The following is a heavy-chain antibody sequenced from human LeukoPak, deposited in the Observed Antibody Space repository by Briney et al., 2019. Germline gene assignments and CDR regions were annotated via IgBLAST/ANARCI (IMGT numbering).Heavy chain of an antibody. V-gene: IGHV1-18*01. J-gene: IGHJ4*02. Sequence: ASVKVSCKASGYTFTSYGISWVRQAPGQGLEWMGWISAYNGDTNYAQKLQGRVTMTTDTSTSTAYMEPRSLRSDETAVYYCARDAGTAYADYSGQRTLVTASS. CDR2: ISAYNGDT. CDR1: GYTFTSYG. D-gene: IGHD6-13*01. CDR3: ARDAGTAYADY.